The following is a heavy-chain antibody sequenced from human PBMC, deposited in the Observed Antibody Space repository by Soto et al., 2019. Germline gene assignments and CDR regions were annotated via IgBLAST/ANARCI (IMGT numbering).Heavy chain of an antibody. Sequence: GSLRLSCAASGFTFSSYWMSWVRQAPGKGLEWVANIKQDGSEKYYVDSVKGRFTISRDNAKNSLYLQMNSLRAEDTAVYYCARVPSYGCTNGVCYPYYYYYYMDVWGKGTTVTVSS. D-gene: IGHD2-8*01. CDR3: ARVPSYGCTNGVCYPYYYYYYMDV. V-gene: IGHV3-7*01. J-gene: IGHJ6*03. CDR1: GFTFSSYW. CDR2: IKQDGSEK.